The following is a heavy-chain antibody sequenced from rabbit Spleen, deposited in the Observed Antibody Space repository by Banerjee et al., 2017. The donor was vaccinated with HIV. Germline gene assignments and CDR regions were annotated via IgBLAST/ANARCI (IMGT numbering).Heavy chain of an antibody. Sequence: QEQLEESGGGLVKPGGSLTLTCKASGFPFSNKAVIGWVGQAPGKGLEWIACINAVTGKAVYASWAKGRFTFSKTSSTTVTLQVTRLTAADTATYFCARDTSSSFSSYGMDLWGPGTLVTVS. CDR1: GFPFSNKAV. CDR2: INAVTGKA. J-gene: IGHJ6*01. D-gene: IGHD1-1*01. CDR3: ARDTSSSFSSYGMDL. V-gene: IGHV1S45*01.